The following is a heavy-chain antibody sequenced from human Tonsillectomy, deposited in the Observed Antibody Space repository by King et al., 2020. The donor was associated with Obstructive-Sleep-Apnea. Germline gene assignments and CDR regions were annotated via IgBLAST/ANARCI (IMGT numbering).Heavy chain of an antibody. CDR3: AGVSSGMAMEDY. J-gene: IGHJ4*02. CDR2: ISPDGNKK. CDR1: GFTFSSYP. Sequence: VQLVESGGGVVQPGRSLRLSCSASGFTFSSYPIHWVRQAPGKGLEWGTTISPDGNKKYFVDSVKGRFTVSIDNSKNTGYLQMKSPRTEDTGIFYCAGVSSGMAMEDYWGQGIPVTVSS. V-gene: IGHV3-30*01. D-gene: IGHD5-18*01.